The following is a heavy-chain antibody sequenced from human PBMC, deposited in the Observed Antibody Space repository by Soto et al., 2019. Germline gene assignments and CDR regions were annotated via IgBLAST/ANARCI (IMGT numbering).Heavy chain of an antibody. CDR3: ARTEGLRRRNWFDP. Sequence: ASVKVSCKASGYTFTIYDSNWVRQAIGQGLEWMGWMNPNSGNTGHAQKFQGRVTMTRNTSISTAYMELSSLRSEDTAVYYCARTEGLRRRNWFDPWGQGTLVTVSS. CDR1: GYTFTIYD. V-gene: IGHV1-8*01. CDR2: MNPNSGNT. J-gene: IGHJ5*02. D-gene: IGHD4-17*01.